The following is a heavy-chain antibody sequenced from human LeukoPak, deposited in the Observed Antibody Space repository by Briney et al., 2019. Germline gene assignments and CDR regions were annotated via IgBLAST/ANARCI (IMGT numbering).Heavy chain of an antibody. D-gene: IGHD3-22*01. CDR3: ARGPVGGYLNY. Sequence: GGSLRLSCAASGFTFSSYWMHWVRQAPGKGLVWVSRTNSDGSSTSYADSVKGRFTISRDNAKNTLYLQMNSLRAEGTAVYYCARGPVGGYLNYWGQGTLVTVSS. CDR1: GFTFSSYW. V-gene: IGHV3-74*01. J-gene: IGHJ4*02. CDR2: TNSDGSST.